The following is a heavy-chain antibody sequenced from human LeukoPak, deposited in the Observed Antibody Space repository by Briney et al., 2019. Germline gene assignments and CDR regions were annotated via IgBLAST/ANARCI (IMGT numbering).Heavy chain of an antibody. D-gene: IGHD3-10*02. CDR1: GDSISTSKSY. J-gene: IGHJ6*04. V-gene: IGHV4-39*01. CDR2: IYYTGNT. CDR3: AELGITMIGGV. Sequence: SETLSLTCTVSGDSISTSKSYWGWIRQPLLKGLEWIGSIYYTGNTYYNASLKSRVTISVDTPKNQFSLSLTSVTAADTAVYYCAELGITMIGGVWGKGTTVTISS.